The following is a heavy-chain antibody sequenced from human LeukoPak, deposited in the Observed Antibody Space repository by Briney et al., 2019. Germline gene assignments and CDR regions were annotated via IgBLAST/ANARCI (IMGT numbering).Heavy chain of an antibody. V-gene: IGHV3-9*03. CDR3: ARLYCSGGSCYGAFDI. Sequence: PGGSLRLSCAASGFTFDDYAMHWVRQAPGKGLEWVSGVTWNSGSIDYADSVKGRFTISRDNAKNSLYLQMNSLRAEDMAFYYCARLYCSGGSCYGAFDIWGQGTMVTVSS. CDR2: VTWNSGSI. CDR1: GFTFDDYA. D-gene: IGHD2-15*01. J-gene: IGHJ3*02.